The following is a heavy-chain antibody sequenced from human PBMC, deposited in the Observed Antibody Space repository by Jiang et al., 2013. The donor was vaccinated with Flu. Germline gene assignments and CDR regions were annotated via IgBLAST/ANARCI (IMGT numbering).Heavy chain of an antibody. CDR3: AILGSDTAMTYYFDY. V-gene: IGHV4-59*01. D-gene: IGHD5-18*01. Sequence: NPSLKSRVTISVDTSKNQFSLKLSSVTAADTAVYYCAILGSDTAMTYYFDYWGQGTLVTVSS. J-gene: IGHJ4*02.